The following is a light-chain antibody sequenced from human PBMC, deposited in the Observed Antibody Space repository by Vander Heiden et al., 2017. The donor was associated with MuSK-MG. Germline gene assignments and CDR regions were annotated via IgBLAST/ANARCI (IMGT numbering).Light chain of an antibody. Sequence: SYVLTQPPSVSVAPGQTARIACGGNRIGTKSVHWYQRKPGQAPVLVVYDDSDRPSGIPERFSGSNSENTATLTIRRVEAGDEADYYCQVWDSLTDHLIFGGGTQLTVL. CDR2: DDS. CDR1: RIGTKS. V-gene: IGLV3-21*02. CDR3: QVWDSLTDHLI. J-gene: IGLJ2*01.